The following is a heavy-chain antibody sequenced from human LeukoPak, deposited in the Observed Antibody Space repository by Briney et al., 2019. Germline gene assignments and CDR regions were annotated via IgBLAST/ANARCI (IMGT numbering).Heavy chain of an antibody. CDR2: IIPIFGTA. D-gene: IGHD1-7*01. J-gene: IGHJ6*03. Sequence: SVKVSCKASVGTFSRYTIIWVRQAPGQGLEWMGGIIPIFGTANYAQKFQGRVTITTDESTSTAYMTLSSLRSKDRAVYYCASSSMYGTTRPRIYYYYMDVWGKGTTVTVSS. V-gene: IGHV1-69*05. CDR1: VGTFSRYT. CDR3: ASSSMYGTTRPRIYYYYMDV.